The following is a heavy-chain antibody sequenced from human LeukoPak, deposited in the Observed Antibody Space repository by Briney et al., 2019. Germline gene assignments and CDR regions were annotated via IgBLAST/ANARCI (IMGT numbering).Heavy chain of an antibody. CDR3: AKVYATGYSGSYWTFDI. D-gene: IGHD1-26*01. CDR1: GFAFSTYG. CDR2: IRNDGSNT. V-gene: IGHV3-30*02. Sequence: PGGSLRLSCTASGFAFSTYGMHWVRQAPGKGLEWVTFIRNDGSNTYYADSVKGRFTVSRDNTKNTLYMQMNSLRAEDTAVYYCAKVYATGYSGSYWTFDIWGQGTMVTVSS. J-gene: IGHJ3*02.